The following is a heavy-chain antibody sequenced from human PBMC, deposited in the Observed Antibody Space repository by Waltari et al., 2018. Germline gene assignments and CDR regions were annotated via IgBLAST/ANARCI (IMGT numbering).Heavy chain of an antibody. J-gene: IGHJ3*02. D-gene: IGHD4-17*01. V-gene: IGHV4-39*07. CDR1: GGSIYSSSYY. CDR2: IYYSGTI. Sequence: QLQMQESGPGLVKPSETLSLRCTVSGGSIYSSSYYWGWIRPPPGKGLEWIGSIYYSGTIYYNPSLKSRVTISIATSKNQFSLKLSSVTAADTAVYFCARVRGPAGDYGDYPFDIWGQGTMVTVSS. CDR3: ARVRGPAGDYGDYPFDI.